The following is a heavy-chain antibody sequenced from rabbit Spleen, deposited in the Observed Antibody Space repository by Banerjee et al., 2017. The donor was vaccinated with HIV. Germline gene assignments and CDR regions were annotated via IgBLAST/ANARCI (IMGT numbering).Heavy chain of an antibody. CDR2: TGIGSGYI. Sequence: QSLEESGGGLVKPGASLTLTCKASGFSFSSGYDMCWVRQAPGKGLEWIGCTGIGSGYIAYASWAKGRFTISRTSSTTVTVQVTSLTAADTATYFCARAADVAGGGYEMWGPGTLVTVS. D-gene: IGHD8-1*01. CDR1: GFSFSSGYD. J-gene: IGHJ4*01. CDR3: ARAADVAGGGYEM. V-gene: IGHV1S40*01.